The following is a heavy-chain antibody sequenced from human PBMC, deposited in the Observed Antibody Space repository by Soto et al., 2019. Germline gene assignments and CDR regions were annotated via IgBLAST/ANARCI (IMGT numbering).Heavy chain of an antibody. D-gene: IGHD6-19*01. J-gene: IGHJ3*02. Sequence: SVKVSCKASGGTFSSYAISWVRQAPGQGLEWMGGIIPIFGTANYAQKFQGRVTITADESTSTAYMELSSLRSEDTAVYYCAMESSSGWYGAFDIWGQGTIVTVS. V-gene: IGHV1-69*13. CDR1: GGTFSSYA. CDR2: IIPIFGTA. CDR3: AMESSSGWYGAFDI.